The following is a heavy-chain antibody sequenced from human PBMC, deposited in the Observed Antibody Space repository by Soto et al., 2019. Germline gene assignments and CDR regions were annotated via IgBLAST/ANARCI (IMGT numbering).Heavy chain of an antibody. CDR3: ARGKGYDFWSGYYWFDY. J-gene: IGHJ4*02. V-gene: IGHV1-46*03. D-gene: IGHD3-3*01. CDR2: INPSGGST. Sequence: GASLKVSCKASGYTFTSYYMHWVRQAPGQGLEWMGIINPSGGSTSYAQKFQGRVTMTRDTSTSTVYMELSSLRSEDTAVYYCARGKGYDFWSGYYWFDYWGQGTLVNVSS. CDR1: GYTFTSYY.